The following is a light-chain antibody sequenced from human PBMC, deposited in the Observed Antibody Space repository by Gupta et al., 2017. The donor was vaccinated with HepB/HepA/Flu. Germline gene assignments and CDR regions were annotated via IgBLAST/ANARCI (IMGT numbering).Light chain of an antibody. CDR3: QQYGSSPQPT. Sequence: EIVLTQSPGTLSLSPGERATLSCRASQSVSSSYLAWYQQKPGQAPRLLIYGASSRATGIPDRFSGSGSGTDFTLTISRLEPEDFEVYYCQQYGSSPQPTFGQGTKLEIK. CDR2: GAS. V-gene: IGKV3-20*01. CDR1: QSVSSSY. J-gene: IGKJ2*01.